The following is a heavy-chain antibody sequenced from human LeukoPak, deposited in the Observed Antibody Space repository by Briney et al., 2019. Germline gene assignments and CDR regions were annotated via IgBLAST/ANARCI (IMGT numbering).Heavy chain of an antibody. V-gene: IGHV3-23*01. J-gene: IGHJ6*02. CDR2: ISGSGGST. CDR1: GFTFSNAW. Sequence: GGSLRLSCAASGFTFSNAWMSWVRQAPGKGLEWVSAISGSGGSTYYADSVKGRFTISRDNSKNTLYLQMNSLRAEDTAVYYCAKETPYSSSSSYYYGMDVWGQGTTVTVSS. D-gene: IGHD6-6*01. CDR3: AKETPYSSSSSYYYGMDV.